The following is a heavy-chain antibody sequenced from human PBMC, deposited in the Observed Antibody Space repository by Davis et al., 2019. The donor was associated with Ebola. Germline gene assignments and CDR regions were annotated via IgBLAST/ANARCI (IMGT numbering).Heavy chain of an antibody. J-gene: IGHJ5*02. Sequence: SGPTLVKPTQTLTLTCTFSGFSLSTSGVGVGWIRQPPGKALEWLGIIYWDDDKRYSPSLKSRLTITKDTSKNRVVLTMTNMDPIDTGTYYCAHRQDIMRWFDPWGQGTLVTVSS. CDR3: AHRQDIMRWFDP. D-gene: IGHD3-16*01. CDR1: GFSLSTSGVG. V-gene: IGHV2-5*02. CDR2: IYWDDDK.